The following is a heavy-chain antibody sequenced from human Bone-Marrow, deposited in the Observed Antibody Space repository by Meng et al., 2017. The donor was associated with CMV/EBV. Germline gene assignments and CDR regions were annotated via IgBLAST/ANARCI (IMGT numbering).Heavy chain of an antibody. V-gene: IGHV3-23*03. CDR1: GFSFGSFA. J-gene: IGHJ4*02. D-gene: IGHD3-10*01. CDR2: IYSGGSSI. Sequence: GGSLRLSCAASGFSFGSFAMTWVRQVPGKGLDWVSVIYSGGSSIYSGDSVKGRFTVSRDDSKNSLYLQMNSLRAEDTAVYYCARDRGSIGYWGQGTLVTVSS. CDR3: ARDRGSIGY.